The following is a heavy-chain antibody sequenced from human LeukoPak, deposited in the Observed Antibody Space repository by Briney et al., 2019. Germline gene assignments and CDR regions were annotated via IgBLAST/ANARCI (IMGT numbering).Heavy chain of an antibody. CDR3: AGERRIMGATTFDY. Sequence: PSETLSLTCTVSGGSISSYYWSWIRQPPGKGLEWIGYIYYSGSTNYNPSLKSRVTISVDTSNNQFSLKLSSVTAADTAVYYCAGERRIMGATTFDYWGQGILVTVSS. CDR1: GGSISSYY. J-gene: IGHJ4*02. D-gene: IGHD1-26*01. CDR2: IYYSGST. V-gene: IGHV4-59*12.